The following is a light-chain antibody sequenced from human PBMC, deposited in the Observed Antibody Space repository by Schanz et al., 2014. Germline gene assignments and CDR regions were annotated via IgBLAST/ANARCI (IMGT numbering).Light chain of an antibody. J-gene: IGKJ2*02. V-gene: IGKV1-39*01. CDR1: QSISSY. CDR3: QQSHSTPRT. CDR2: AAS. Sequence: DIQMTQSPSSLSASVGDRVTITCRASQSISSYLNWYQQKPGKAPRLLIYAASTLQSGVPSRFSGSGSGTDFTLTISSLQPEDSATYYCQQSHSTPRTFGQGTRLEI.